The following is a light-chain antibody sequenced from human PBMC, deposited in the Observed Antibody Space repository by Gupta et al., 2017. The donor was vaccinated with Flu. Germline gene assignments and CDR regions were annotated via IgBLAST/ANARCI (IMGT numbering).Light chain of an antibody. J-gene: IGKJ1*01. Sequence: EVVLTQSPDTLSLSPGETATLSCRSSQTVNNDYLAWYQQKPGQAPRLIIYHASNRATGIADRFSGSGSGADFTLSIRGLEPEDFAVYYGQQCGRSPWTFGQGTKVEIK. CDR2: HAS. CDR1: QTVNNDY. V-gene: IGKV3-20*01. CDR3: QQCGRSPWT.